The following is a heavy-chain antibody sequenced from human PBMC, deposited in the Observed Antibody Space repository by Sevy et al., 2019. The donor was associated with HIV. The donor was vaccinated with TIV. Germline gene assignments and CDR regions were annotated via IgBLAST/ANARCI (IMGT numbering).Heavy chain of an antibody. CDR1: GFTISSYC. J-gene: IGHJ4*02. D-gene: IGHD3-10*01. CDR3: VRAMASADSF. Sequence: GGSLRVSCAASGFTISSYCMLWVRQAPGKGLEWVANINQDGSTKYYLDSVKGRFTISKDNAKNSVVLQMNSLTAEDTGVYFCVRAMASADSFRGQGTLVTVSS. V-gene: IGHV3-7*01. CDR2: INQDGSTK.